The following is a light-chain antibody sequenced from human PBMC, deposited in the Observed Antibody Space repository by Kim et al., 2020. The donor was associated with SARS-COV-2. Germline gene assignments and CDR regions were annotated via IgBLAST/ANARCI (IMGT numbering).Light chain of an antibody. Sequence: ASVGDRVTITCRASQAINTYLTWYQQSPGKAPKVLIYAASTLHSGVPSRFSGSGSGTDFTLTISSLQPEDFAAYYCQQLSAYPVTFGQGTRLEIK. V-gene: IGKV1-9*01. CDR3: QQLSAYPVT. CDR1: QAINTY. CDR2: AAS. J-gene: IGKJ5*01.